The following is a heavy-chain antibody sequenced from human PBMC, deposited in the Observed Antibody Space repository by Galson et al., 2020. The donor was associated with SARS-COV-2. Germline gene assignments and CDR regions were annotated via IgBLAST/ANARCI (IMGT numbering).Heavy chain of an antibody. CDR3: AKLGGYESYYYYDLDV. CDR1: GFTFNHYA. V-gene: IGHV3-23*01. J-gene: IGHJ6*02. Sequence: TGGSLRLSCAASGFTFNHYAMGWVRQAPGKGMEWVSTTSGGRGSTFYADYVKGRFTISRDTSRDTLYLQMTSLRVEDSAIYYCAKLGGYESYYYYDLDVWGQGTTVTVSS. CDR2: TSGGRGST. D-gene: IGHD5-12*01.